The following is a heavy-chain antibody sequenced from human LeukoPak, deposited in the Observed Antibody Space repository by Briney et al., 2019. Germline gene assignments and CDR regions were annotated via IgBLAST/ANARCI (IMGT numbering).Heavy chain of an antibody. J-gene: IGHJ6*02. D-gene: IGHD3-10*01. Sequence: PGGSLRLSCAVSGFSIGSSWMSWVRQTPGKGLEWVADMNEDGSGTYYVDSVKGRFTVSRDNAQDSVYLQMNSLRAEDTAVYYCAKDRDYYGSGSYGYGMDVWGQGTTVTVSS. CDR1: GFSIGSSW. CDR2: MNEDGSGT. CDR3: AKDRDYYGSGSYGYGMDV. V-gene: IGHV3-7*01.